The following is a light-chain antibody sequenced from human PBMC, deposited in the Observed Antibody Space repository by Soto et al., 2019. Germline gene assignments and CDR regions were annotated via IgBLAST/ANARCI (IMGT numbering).Light chain of an antibody. V-gene: IGKV1-12*01. Sequence: DIQMTQSPSTLSASVGDRVTITCRASQGISSWLAWYQHKPGKAPKFLIYAASSSQSGVPSRFSGSGSGTDFTLTISSLQPEDFATYYCQQANSFLTFGPGTKVDT. CDR2: AAS. J-gene: IGKJ3*01. CDR1: QGISSW. CDR3: QQANSFLT.